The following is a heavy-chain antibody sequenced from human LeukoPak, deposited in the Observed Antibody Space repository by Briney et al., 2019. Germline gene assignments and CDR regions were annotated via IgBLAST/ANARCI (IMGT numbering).Heavy chain of an antibody. D-gene: IGHD3-3*01. CDR3: VKGGQNYDFWRFDY. J-gene: IGHJ4*02. CDR2: ISGSGGST. CDR1: GFRFSSYA. Sequence: GGSLRLSCGASGFRFSSYAMSWVRQAPGKGLEWVSSISGSGGSTYYTDSVKGRFAISRDNSKSTLYMQMNSLGTDDTALYYCVKGGQNYDFWRFDYWGQGTLVTASS. V-gene: IGHV3-23*01.